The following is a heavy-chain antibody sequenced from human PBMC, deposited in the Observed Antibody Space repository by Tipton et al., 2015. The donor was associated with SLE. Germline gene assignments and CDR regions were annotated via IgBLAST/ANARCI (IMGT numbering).Heavy chain of an antibody. Sequence: TLSLTCTVSGYSISSGYYWGWIRQPPGKGLEWIGSIYQSGSSYCNPSLKSRVTISVDTSKNQFSLKVTSVTAADTAVYYCARGIVVPPVAKRGDAFDIWGQGTMVTVSS. CDR1: GYSISSGYY. CDR3: ARGIVVPPVAKRGDAFDI. D-gene: IGHD2-2*01. V-gene: IGHV4-38-2*02. CDR2: IYQSGSS. J-gene: IGHJ3*02.